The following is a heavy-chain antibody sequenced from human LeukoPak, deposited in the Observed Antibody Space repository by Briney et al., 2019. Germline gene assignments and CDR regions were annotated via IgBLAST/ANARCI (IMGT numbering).Heavy chain of an antibody. V-gene: IGHV3-53*01. D-gene: IGHD5/OR15-5a*01. J-gene: IGHJ3*02. CDR2: IYSGGST. Sequence: GGSLRLSCAASGFTVSSNYMSWVRQAPGKGLEWVSVIYSGGSTYYADSVKGRFTISRDNSKNTLYLQMNSLRAEDTAVYYCAKSTGGDQDAFDIWGQGTMVTVSS. CDR1: GFTVSSNY. CDR3: AKSTGGDQDAFDI.